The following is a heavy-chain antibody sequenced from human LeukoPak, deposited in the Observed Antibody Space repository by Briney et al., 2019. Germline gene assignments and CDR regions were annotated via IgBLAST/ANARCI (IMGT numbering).Heavy chain of an antibody. D-gene: IGHD3-22*01. CDR3: ARATWDSSGYYYAY. Sequence: PGGSLRLSCAASGFTFSSYAMSWVRQAPGKGLEWVSAISGSGGSTYYADSVKGRFTISRDNSKNTLYLQMNSLRAEDTALYYCARATWDSSGYYYAYWGQGTLVTVSS. V-gene: IGHV3-23*01. CDR1: GFTFSSYA. J-gene: IGHJ4*02. CDR2: ISGSGGST.